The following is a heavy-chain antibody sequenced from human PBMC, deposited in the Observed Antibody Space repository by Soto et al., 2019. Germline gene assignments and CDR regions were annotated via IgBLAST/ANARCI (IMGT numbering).Heavy chain of an antibody. CDR3: AHFSDLEWFDP. D-gene: IGHD2-21*01. J-gene: IGHJ5*02. Sequence: QVQLQESGPGLVRPSETLSLTCTVSGGSISRYFWSWIRQSPGKGLEWIGYIFYTGSTTYNPSLNSRVTMSIDTSKNQFSLKLSSLTSADTAVYYCAHFSDLEWFDPWGQGTLVTVSS. CDR2: IFYTGST. CDR1: GGSISRYF. V-gene: IGHV4-59*01.